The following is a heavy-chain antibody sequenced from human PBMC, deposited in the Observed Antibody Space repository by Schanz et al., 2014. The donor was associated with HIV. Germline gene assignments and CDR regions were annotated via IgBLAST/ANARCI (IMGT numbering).Heavy chain of an antibody. J-gene: IGHJ3*02. V-gene: IGHV1-69*01. CDR2: IIPIFGTT. CDR1: GGTFSSYA. D-gene: IGHD5-18*01. Sequence: QAQLVQSGAEMKKSGASVRVSCKASGGTFSSYAISWVRQAPGQGLEWMGGIIPIFGTTNYAQKFQGRVTITADESTSTAYMELSSLRSEDTAVYYCASGRFDTVIWWGDAFLIWGRGTMVTVSS. CDR3: ASGRFDTVIWWGDAFLI.